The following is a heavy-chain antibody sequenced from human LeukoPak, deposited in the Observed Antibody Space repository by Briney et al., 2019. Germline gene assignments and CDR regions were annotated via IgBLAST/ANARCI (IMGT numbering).Heavy chain of an antibody. CDR2: IIPIFGTA. CDR3: ATRYCSSTSCYPKYYYYYGMDV. CDR1: GGTFSSYA. Sequence: GASVKVSCKASGGTFSSYAISWVRQAPGQGLEWMGGIIPIFGTANYAQKFQGRVTITADESTSTAYMELSSLRSEDTAVYYCATRYCSSTSCYPKYYYYYGMDVWGQGTTVTVSS. V-gene: IGHV1-69*13. D-gene: IGHD2-2*01. J-gene: IGHJ6*02.